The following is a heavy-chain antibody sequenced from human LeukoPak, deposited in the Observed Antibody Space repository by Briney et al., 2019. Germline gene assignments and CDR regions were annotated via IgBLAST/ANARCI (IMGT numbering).Heavy chain of an antibody. CDR1: GFTFDDYA. D-gene: IGHD3-22*01. CDR3: AKDGGGGYSSTYFFDN. Sequence: GGSLRLSCAAPGFTFDDYAMHWVRQAPGKGLLWVSLISGDGGWTYYADSLKGRFTISRDNSKNSLYLQMNSLTTEDTALYYCAKDGGGGYSSTYFFDNWGQGTLVTVSS. J-gene: IGHJ4*02. CDR2: ISGDGGWT. V-gene: IGHV3-43*02.